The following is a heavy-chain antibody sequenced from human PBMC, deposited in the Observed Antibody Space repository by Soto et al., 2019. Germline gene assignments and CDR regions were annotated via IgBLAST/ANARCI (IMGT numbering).Heavy chain of an antibody. D-gene: IGHD3-10*01. J-gene: IGHJ3*02. Sequence: ETLSLTCDVSGDSISTYYWSWVRQAPGKGLEWVSSISSSSSYIYYADSVKGRFTISRDNAKNSLYLQMNSLRAEDTAVYYCARDRLWFGELYAFDIWGQGTMVTVSS. CDR1: GDSISTYY. CDR2: ISSSSSYI. CDR3: ARDRLWFGELYAFDI. V-gene: IGHV3-21*01.